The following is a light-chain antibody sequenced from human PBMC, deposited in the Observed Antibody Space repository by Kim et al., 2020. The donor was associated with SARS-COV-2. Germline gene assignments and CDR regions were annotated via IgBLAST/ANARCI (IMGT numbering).Light chain of an antibody. Sequence: GQRVTISCSGSSSNIGSNTVNWYQQRPGTAPKLLIYSNNQRPSGVPDRFSGPKSGTSASLAISGLQSEDEADYYCAAWDDSLNGRVFGGGTKLTVL. CDR3: AAWDDSLNGRV. V-gene: IGLV1-44*01. CDR1: SSNIGSNT. CDR2: SNN. J-gene: IGLJ3*02.